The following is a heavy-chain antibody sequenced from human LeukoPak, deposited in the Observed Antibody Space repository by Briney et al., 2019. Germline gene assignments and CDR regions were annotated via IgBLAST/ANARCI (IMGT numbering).Heavy chain of an antibody. CDR1: GFTFSGYW. J-gene: IGHJ4*02. D-gene: IGHD3-22*01. V-gene: IGHV3-7*01. CDR2: INLDGIVI. Sequence: PGGCLSPSCAASGFTFSGYWMSWVRQAAGGGLEWVAKINLDGIVIHYVDSAKGRFTISRDNAKNSLYLQMNYLRAEDTALYYCATSDDSSGSDWGQGTLVTVSS. CDR3: ATSDDSSGSD.